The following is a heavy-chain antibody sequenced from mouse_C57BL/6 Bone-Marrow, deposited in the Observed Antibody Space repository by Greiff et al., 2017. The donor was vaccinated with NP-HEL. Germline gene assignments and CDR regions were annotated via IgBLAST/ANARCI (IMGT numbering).Heavy chain of an antibody. CDR3: ARGNDYDGIDYAMDY. CDR1: GYTFTSYW. CDR2: IYPGSGST. D-gene: IGHD2-4*01. J-gene: IGHJ4*01. Sequence: VQLQQSGAELVKPGASVKMSCKASGYTFTSYWITWVKQRPGQGLEWIGDIYPGSGSTNYNEKFKSKATLTVDTSSSTAYMQLSSLTSADSAVYYCARGNDYDGIDYAMDYWGQGTSVTVSS. V-gene: IGHV1-55*01.